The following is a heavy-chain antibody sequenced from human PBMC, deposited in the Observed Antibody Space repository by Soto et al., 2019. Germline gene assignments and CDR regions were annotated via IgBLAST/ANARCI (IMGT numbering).Heavy chain of an antibody. D-gene: IGHD3-10*01. CDR2: TIPIFDTP. CDR3: ARDREDGSGTKYNWFDS. CDR1: GCTFGNLG. J-gene: IGHJ5*01. Sequence: GASVKVSCKASGCTFGNLGISCLRQAPGQGLEWMGGTIPIFDTPHYAEKFRDRLTITADATSTAYMELTSLSSEDTATYYCARDREDGSGTKYNWFDSWGQGTLVTVSS. V-gene: IGHV1-69*13.